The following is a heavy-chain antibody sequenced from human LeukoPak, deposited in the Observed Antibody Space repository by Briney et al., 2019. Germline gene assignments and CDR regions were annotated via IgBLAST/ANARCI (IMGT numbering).Heavy chain of an antibody. J-gene: IGHJ6*02. CDR1: GGSLSGYY. D-gene: IGHD6-19*01. V-gene: IGHV4-34*01. CDR2: INHSGST. CDR3: ARVKIAVATYYYYGMDV. Sequence: KPSETLSLTCAVYGGSLSGYYWSWIRQPPGKGLEWIGEINHSGSTNYNPSLKSRVTISVDTSKNQFSLKLSSVTAADTAVYYCARVKIAVATYYYYGMDVWGQGTTVTVSS.